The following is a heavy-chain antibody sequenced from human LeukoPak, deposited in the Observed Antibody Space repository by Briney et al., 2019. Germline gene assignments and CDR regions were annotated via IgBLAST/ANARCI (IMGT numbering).Heavy chain of an antibody. V-gene: IGHV4-34*01. CDR2: IYYTGST. CDR3: ARAGYGASVGWYFDL. D-gene: IGHD4-17*01. Sequence: PSETLSLTCAVYGGSFSGYYWGWIRQPPGEGLQWIGTIYYTGSTYYNPSLKSRITISVDTSKNQFSLKLSSVTAAETAVYYCARAGYGASVGWYFDLWGRGTLVTVSS. J-gene: IGHJ2*01. CDR1: GGSFSGYY.